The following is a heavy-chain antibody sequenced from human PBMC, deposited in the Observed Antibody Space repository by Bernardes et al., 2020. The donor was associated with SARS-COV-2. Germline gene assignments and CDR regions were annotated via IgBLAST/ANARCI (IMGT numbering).Heavy chain of an antibody. V-gene: IGHV4-39*01. CDR3: AGSSCGIDCYIGGLRSWDYGMDV. CDR2: ISSSARS. D-gene: IGHD2-21*02. CDR1: GGSISLSNYY. J-gene: IGHJ6*02. Sequence: ENLSLTCTVSGGSISLSNYYWGWIRQPPGKGLEWIGSISSSARSSYNPSLPSRARESVDTSKNPFSLRLSFVSAADTAVYYCAGSSCGIDCYIGGLRSWDYGMDVWGQGTTVTVSS.